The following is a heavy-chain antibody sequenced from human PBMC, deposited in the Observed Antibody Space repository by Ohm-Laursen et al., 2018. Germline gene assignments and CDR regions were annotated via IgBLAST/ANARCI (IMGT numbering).Heavy chain of an antibody. J-gene: IGHJ4*02. Sequence: SLRLSCAASGFTFINAWMNWVRQAPGKGLEWVGRIKSKTDGGTTDYATPVKSKFTISRDDSKNTLYLQMNSMKTEDTAVYYCIHISATGVYWGQGTLVTVSS. D-gene: IGHD6-13*01. CDR3: IHISATGVY. V-gene: IGHV3-15*01. CDR2: IKSKTDGGTT. CDR1: GFTFINAW.